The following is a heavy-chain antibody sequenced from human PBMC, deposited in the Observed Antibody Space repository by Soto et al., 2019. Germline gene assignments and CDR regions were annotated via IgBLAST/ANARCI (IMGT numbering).Heavy chain of an antibody. Sequence: PGESLKISCKGSGYSFTSYWIGWVRQMPGKGLEWMGIIYPGDSDTRYSPSFQGQVTISADKSISTAYLQWSSLKASDTAMYYCARRFFDILTGYYTGPFDYWGQGTLVTVSS. J-gene: IGHJ4*02. CDR1: GYSFTSYW. CDR3: ARRFFDILTGYYTGPFDY. V-gene: IGHV5-51*01. CDR2: IYPGDSDT. D-gene: IGHD3-9*01.